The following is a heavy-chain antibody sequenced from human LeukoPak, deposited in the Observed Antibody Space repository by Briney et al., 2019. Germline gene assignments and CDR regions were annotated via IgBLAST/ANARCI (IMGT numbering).Heavy chain of an antibody. CDR2: ISYDGSNK. V-gene: IGHV3-30-3*01. J-gene: IGHJ5*02. CDR3: ARDAGYSGYDQKDNWFDP. Sequence: PGKSLRLSCAASGFTFSGYPIHWVRQAPGKGLEWVAVISYDGSNKYYADSVKGRFTISRDNSKNTLYLQMNSLRAEDTAVYYCARDAGYSGYDQKDNWFDPWGQGTLVTVSS. D-gene: IGHD5-12*01. CDR1: GFTFSGYP.